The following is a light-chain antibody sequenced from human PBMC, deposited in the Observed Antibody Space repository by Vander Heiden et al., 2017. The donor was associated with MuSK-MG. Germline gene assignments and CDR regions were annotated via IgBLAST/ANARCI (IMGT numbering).Light chain of an antibody. V-gene: IGKV3-11*01. CDR2: DAS. Sequence: EIVLTQSPGTLSLSPGDRATLSCRASQSVNTFLDWYQQRPGQAPRLLIYDASKRATSIPARFSGSGSGTDFTLTISSLGPEDFAVYFCQQRSNWPPFTFGKGSRLKTK. J-gene: IGKJ5*01. CDR3: QQRSNWPPFT. CDR1: QSVNTF.